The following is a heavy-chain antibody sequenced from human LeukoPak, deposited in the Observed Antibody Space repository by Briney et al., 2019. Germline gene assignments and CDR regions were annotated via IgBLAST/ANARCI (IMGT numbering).Heavy chain of an antibody. CDR1: GYSFTSYW. CDR3: ARLLYYASGSYYGPL. Sequence: GESLKISCKGSGYSFTSYWLGWVRQMPGKGLEWMGIIYPGDSDTRYSPSFQGQVTISADKSISTAYLQWSSLKASDTAMYYCARLLYYASGSYYGPLWGQGTLVTVSS. J-gene: IGHJ4*02. D-gene: IGHD3-10*01. CDR2: IYPGDSDT. V-gene: IGHV5-51*01.